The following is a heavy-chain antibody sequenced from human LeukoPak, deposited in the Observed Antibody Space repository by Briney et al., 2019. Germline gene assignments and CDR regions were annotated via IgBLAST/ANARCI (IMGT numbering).Heavy chain of an antibody. V-gene: IGHV1-46*01. CDR3: ARDSEYGGKIPRIYYYYGMDV. CDR1: GYTFTSYG. J-gene: IGHJ6*02. CDR2: INPSGGST. D-gene: IGHD4-23*01. Sequence: GASVKVSCKASGYTFTSYGISWVRQAPGQGLEWMGIINPSGGSTSYAQKFQGRVTMTRDTSTSTVYMELSSLRSEDTAVYYCARDSEYGGKIPRIYYYYGMDVWGQGTTVTVSS.